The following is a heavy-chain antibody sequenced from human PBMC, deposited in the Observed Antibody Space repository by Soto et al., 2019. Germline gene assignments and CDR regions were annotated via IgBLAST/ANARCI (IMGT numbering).Heavy chain of an antibody. CDR3: ASTNYNSYLKSRVTVSVDMTKNQDTLKLSSVTAADTAVYYCAREGWGYYGFWSGPIPRGGDAFDI. J-gene: IGHJ3*02. V-gene: IGHV3-21*01. Sequence: GGSLRLSCAASGFTFSSYSMNWVRQAPGKGLEWVSSISSSSSYIYYADSVKGRFTISRDNAKNSLYLQMNSLRAEDTAVYYCASTNYNSYLKSRVTVSVDMTKNQDTLKLSSVTAADTAVYYCAREGWGYYGFWSGPIPRGGDAFDIWGQGTMVTVSS. D-gene: IGHD3-10*01. CDR2: ISSSSSYI. CDR1: GFTFSSYS.